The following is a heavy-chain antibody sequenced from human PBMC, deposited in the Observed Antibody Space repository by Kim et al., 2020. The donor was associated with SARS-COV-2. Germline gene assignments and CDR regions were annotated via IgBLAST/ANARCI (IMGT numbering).Heavy chain of an antibody. J-gene: IGHJ4*02. CDR1: GGSISSYY. D-gene: IGHD4-17*01. CDR3: AREKGGGDYHY. CDR2: IYYSGST. V-gene: IGHV4-59*13. Sequence: SETMSLTCTVSGGSISSYYWSWIRQPPGKGLEWIGYIYYSGSTNYNPSLKSRVTISVDTSKNQFSLKLSSVTAADTAVYYCAREKGGGDYHYWGQGTLVTVSS.